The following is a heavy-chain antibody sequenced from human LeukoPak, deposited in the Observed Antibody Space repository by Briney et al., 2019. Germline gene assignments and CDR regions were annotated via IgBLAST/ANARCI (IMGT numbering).Heavy chain of an antibody. CDR2: ISGSGDTT. CDR3: AKDLDVGGYSYGYPFDY. CDR1: GFTFTSYS. J-gene: IGHJ4*02. Sequence: HPGGSLRLSCAASGFTFTSYSMSWVRQAPGKGPEWVAAISGSGDTTTYAGSVKGRFTISRDNSKKTLYLLMNSLRAEDTAVYYCAKDLDVGGYSYGYPFDYWGQGTLVTVSS. V-gene: IGHV3-23*01. D-gene: IGHD5-18*01.